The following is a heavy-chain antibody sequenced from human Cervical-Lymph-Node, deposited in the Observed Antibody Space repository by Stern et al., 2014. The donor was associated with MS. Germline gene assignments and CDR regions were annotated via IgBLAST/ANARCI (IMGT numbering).Heavy chain of an antibody. V-gene: IGHV1-18*01. CDR2: ISAYNGNT. Sequence: VQLVQSGAEMKKPGASVKVSCKASGYTFTSYNINWVRQAPGQGLEWMGWISAYNGNTDYAQKFQGRVTMTTDTSTSTAYMELRSLRSDDAAVYYCARERAGQGYGDFWGQGTTVTVSS. J-gene: IGHJ6*02. CDR3: ARERAGQGYGDF. CDR1: GYTFTSYN. D-gene: IGHD4-17*01.